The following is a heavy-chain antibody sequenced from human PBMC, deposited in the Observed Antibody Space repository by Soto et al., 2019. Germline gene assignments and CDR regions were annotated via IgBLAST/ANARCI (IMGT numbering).Heavy chain of an antibody. J-gene: IGHJ4*02. V-gene: IGHV3-23*01. CDR3: ARGFSAGKGSLQDF. CDR1: GFTFSSFA. CDR2: ISGSGGST. D-gene: IGHD6-13*01. Sequence: GGSLRLSCAASGFTFSSFAMSWVRQAPGKGLDWVSAISGSGGSTYSADSVKGRFTISRDNSKNTLYLQMSSLRAEDTAVYYCARGFSAGKGSLQDFWGQGALVTVSS.